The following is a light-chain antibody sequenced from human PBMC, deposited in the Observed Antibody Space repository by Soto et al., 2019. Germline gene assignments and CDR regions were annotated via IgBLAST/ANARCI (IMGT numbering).Light chain of an antibody. J-gene: IGKJ1*01. CDR3: HHYVGSPWA. V-gene: IGKV3-20*01. CDR2: HAS. Sequence: EIVLTQSPGTLSLSPGERATLSCRASQSVNIFLAWFQQKPGQAPRLLIFHASNRATGVPDRFSGSGSGTDFTLTITRLEPEDSAVYYCHHYVGSPWAFGQGTKVDI. CDR1: QSVNIF.